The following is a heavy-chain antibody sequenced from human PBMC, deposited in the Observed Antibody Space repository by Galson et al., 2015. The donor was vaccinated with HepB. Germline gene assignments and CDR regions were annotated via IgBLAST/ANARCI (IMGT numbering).Heavy chain of an antibody. Sequence: LRLSCAASGFTFNSYNMNWVRQAPGKGLEWISYISASSTTIYYADSVKGRFTVSRDSDKNSIYLQMNSLRAEDTALYYCARDAVAVFGVGTWFDPWGQGTLVTVSS. CDR3: ARDAVAVFGVGTWFDP. D-gene: IGHD3-3*01. CDR2: ISASSTTI. J-gene: IGHJ5*02. CDR1: GFTFNSYN. V-gene: IGHV3-48*01.